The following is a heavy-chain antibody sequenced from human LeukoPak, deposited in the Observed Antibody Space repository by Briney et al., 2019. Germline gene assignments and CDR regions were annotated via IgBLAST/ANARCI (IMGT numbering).Heavy chain of an antibody. CDR1: GFTFSSYS. V-gene: IGHV3-21*01. D-gene: IGHD1-26*01. CDR3: ARDGWGVGVATPLDY. J-gene: IGHJ4*02. Sequence: GGSLRLSCAASGFTFSSYSMNWVRQAPGKGLEWVSSISSSSSYIYYADSVKGRFTISRDNAKNSLYLQMNSLRAEDTAVYYCARDGWGVGVATPLDYWGQGTLVTVSS. CDR2: ISSSSSYI.